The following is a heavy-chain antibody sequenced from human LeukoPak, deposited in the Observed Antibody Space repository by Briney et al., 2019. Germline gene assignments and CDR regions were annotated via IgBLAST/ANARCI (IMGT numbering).Heavy chain of an antibody. V-gene: IGHV3-48*01. J-gene: IGHJ6*03. D-gene: IGHD6-19*01. CDR2: ISSSSSTI. Sequence: PGGSLRLSCAASGFTFSSYSMNWVRQAPGKGLEWVSYISSSSSTIYYADSVKGRFTISRDNAKNSLYLQMNSLRAEDTAVYYCAREQRAVAGIPRYYYYYYMDVWGKGTTVTVSS. CDR1: GFTFSSYS. CDR3: AREQRAVAGIPRYYYYYYMDV.